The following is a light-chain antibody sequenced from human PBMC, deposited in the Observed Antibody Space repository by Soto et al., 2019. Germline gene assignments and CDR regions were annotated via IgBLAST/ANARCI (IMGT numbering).Light chain of an antibody. V-gene: IGKV2-28*01. J-gene: IGKJ5*01. Sequence: DIVMTQSPLSLPVIPGEPASISCRSSQSLLHSNGYNYLDWYLQKPGQSPQLLIYLGSNRASGVPDRFSGSGSGTDFTLKISRVEAEDVGVYYCVQVLQTITFGQGTRLEIK. CDR2: LGS. CDR3: VQVLQTIT. CDR1: QSLLHSNGYNY.